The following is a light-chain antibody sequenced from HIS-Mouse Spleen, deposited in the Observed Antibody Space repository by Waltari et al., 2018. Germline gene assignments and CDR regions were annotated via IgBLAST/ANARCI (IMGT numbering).Light chain of an antibody. V-gene: IGKV1-9*01. J-gene: IGKJ1*01. CDR1: QGISSY. CDR2: AAS. CDR3: QQLNSYPPT. Sequence: DIQLTQSPSFLTASVGDSVTITCRASQGISSYLAWYQQKPGKTPKLLIYAASTLQSGVPSRFSGSGSGTEFTLTISSLQPEDFATYYCQQLNSYPPTFGQGTKVEIK.